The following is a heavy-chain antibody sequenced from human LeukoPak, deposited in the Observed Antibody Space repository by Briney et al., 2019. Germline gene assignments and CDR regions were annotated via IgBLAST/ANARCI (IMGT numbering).Heavy chain of an antibody. CDR2: ISSNGGTT. CDR3: ARSSRELRGYAPWELMPPFDY. V-gene: IGHV3-64*01. CDR1: GFTFSSYA. J-gene: IGHJ4*02. D-gene: IGHD4-23*01. Sequence: GGSLRLSCAVSGFTFSSYAMHWVRQAPGKGLEHVSAISSNGGTTYYANSVKGRFNISRDNSKNTLYLQMNSLRAEDTAVYYCARSSRELRGYAPWELMPPFDYWGQGTLVTVSS.